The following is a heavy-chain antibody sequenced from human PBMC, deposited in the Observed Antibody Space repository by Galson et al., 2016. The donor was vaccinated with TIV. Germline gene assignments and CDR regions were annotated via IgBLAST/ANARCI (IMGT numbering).Heavy chain of an antibody. CDR2: IFYSGTT. D-gene: IGHD3-16*01. Sequence: TLSLTCSVFGDSISDGDSYWSWIRQPPGKGLEWIGYIFYSGTTYNSPSLKSRLTMSIDRSKNQFSLKLRSVTAADTAVYYCARVGLKYYYGLDVWGQGTTVTVSS. CDR3: ARVGLKYYYGLDV. CDR1: GDSISDGDSY. J-gene: IGHJ6*02. V-gene: IGHV4-30-4*01.